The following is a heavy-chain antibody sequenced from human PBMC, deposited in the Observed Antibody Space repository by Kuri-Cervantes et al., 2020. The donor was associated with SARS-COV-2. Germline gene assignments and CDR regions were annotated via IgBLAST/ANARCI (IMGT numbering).Heavy chain of an antibody. CDR1: GGSFNDYW. Sequence: GSLRLSCAVYGGSFNDYWWSWVRQPPGTGLEWIGDIKHSGSTNCNPSLKSRVTISVDTSKNQFSLKLSSVTAADTAVYYCASGYITGTTVAYDPWGQGTLVTVSS. D-gene: IGHD1-7*01. CDR3: ASGYITGTTVAYDP. J-gene: IGHJ5*02. V-gene: IGHV4-34*01. CDR2: IKHSGST.